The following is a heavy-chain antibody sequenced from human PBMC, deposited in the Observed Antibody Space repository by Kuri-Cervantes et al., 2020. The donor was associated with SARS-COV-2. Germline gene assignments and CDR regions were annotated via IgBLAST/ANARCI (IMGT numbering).Heavy chain of an antibody. CDR1: GGSFSGYY. CDR2: IHHSGDS. Sequence: GSLRLSCAVYGGSFSGYYWSWIRQPPGKGLEWIGYIHHSGDSYYNPYLKSRLTISLDSSKSQFSLKLSSVTAADTAVYYCARGFDYWGQGTLVTVSS. J-gene: IGHJ4*02. V-gene: IGHV4-34*01. CDR3: ARGFDY.